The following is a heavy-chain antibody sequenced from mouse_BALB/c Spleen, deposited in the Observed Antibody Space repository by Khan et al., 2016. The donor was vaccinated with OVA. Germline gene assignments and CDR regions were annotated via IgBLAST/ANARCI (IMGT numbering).Heavy chain of an antibody. Sequence: EVKLEVSGGDLVQPGGSRKLSCAASGFTFSSYGMHWVRQAPEKGLEWVAYISGDSNTIYYADTVKGRFTISRDNPRNTLFLQMTSLMSEDTAMYYCATSYFYGYYFDYWGPGTTLTVSS. CDR1: GFTFSSYG. J-gene: IGHJ2*01. D-gene: IGHD1-1*01. CDR2: ISGDSNTI. CDR3: ATSYFYGYYFDY. V-gene: IGHV5-17*02.